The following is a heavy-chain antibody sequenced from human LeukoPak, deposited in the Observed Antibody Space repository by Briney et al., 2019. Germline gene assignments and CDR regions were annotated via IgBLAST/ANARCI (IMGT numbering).Heavy chain of an antibody. D-gene: IGHD3-3*01. V-gene: IGHV3-33*01. CDR3: ARGFFQCFDY. CDR2: IWYDGSNK. CDR1: GFTFSSYG. Sequence: PGRSLRLSCAASGFTFSSYGMHWVRQAPGKGLEWVAVIWYDGSNKYYADSVKGRFTISRDNSKNTLYLQMNSLRAEDTAVYCCARGFFQCFDYWGQGTLVTVSS. J-gene: IGHJ4*02.